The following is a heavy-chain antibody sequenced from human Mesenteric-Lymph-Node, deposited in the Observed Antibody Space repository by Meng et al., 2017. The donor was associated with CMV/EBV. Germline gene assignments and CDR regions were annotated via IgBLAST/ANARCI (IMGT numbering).Heavy chain of an antibody. D-gene: IGHD2-2*01. J-gene: IGHJ4*02. CDR3: AREPPDRSSSSTSPVSDY. V-gene: IGHV3-48*03. CDR2: ISSGGNFK. CDR1: GFTFSSYE. Sequence: GGSLKISCAASGFTFSSYEMNWVRQGPGKGLEWVSYISSGGNFKHYTDSVKGRFTISRDDAKNSLYLQMNSLRAEDTAVYYCAREPPDRSSSSTSPVSDYWGQGTLVTVSS.